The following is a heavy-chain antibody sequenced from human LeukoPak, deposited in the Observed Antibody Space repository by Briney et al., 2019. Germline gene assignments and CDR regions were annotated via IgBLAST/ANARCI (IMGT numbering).Heavy chain of an antibody. Sequence: GGSLRLSCAASGFTFSSYEMNWVRQAPGKGLEWVSYISSSSSTIYYADSVKGRFTIYRDNAKNSLYLQMSSLRDEDTAVYYCARGGINVVVTGNFDYWGQGTLVTVSS. J-gene: IGHJ4*02. CDR1: GFTFSSYE. D-gene: IGHD2-21*02. V-gene: IGHV3-48*03. CDR2: ISSSSSTI. CDR3: ARGGINVVVTGNFDY.